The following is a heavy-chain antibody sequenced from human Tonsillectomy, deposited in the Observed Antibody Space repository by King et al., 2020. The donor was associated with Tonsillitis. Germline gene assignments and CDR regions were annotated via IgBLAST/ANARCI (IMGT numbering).Heavy chain of an antibody. CDR2: IYSGGDST. CDR3: AKGLYYYDSSGYYYGGYAFDI. V-gene: IGHV3-23*03. J-gene: IGHJ3*02. D-gene: IGHD3-22*01. Sequence: QLVQSGGGLVQPEGSLRLSCAASGFTFSSYAMTWVRQAPGKGLEWVSVIYSGGDSTYYADSVKGRFTISRDNSKNTLYLQMNSLRAEDTAVYYCAKGLYYYDSSGYYYGGYAFDIWGQGTMVTVSS. CDR1: GFTFSSYA.